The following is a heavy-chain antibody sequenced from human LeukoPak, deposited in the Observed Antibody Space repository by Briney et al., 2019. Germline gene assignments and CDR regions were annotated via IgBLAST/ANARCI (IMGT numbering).Heavy chain of an antibody. D-gene: IGHD3-10*02. CDR3: AELGITMIGGV. CDR1: GFTFSSYN. J-gene: IGHJ6*04. Sequence: KAGGSLRLSCVASGFTFSSYNMNWVRQAPGKGLEWVSSISSSSSYIYYVDSVKGRFIISRDNSNNTLDLQMNSLRGDDTAVYYCAELGITMIGGVWGKGTTVTISS. CDR2: ISSSSSYI. V-gene: IGHV3-21*01.